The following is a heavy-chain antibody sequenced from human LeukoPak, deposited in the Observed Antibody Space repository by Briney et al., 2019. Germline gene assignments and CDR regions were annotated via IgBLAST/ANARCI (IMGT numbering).Heavy chain of an antibody. J-gene: IGHJ6*03. CDR3: ARGDSGYDTADPYYYYMDV. Sequence: SETLSLTCTVSGGSISSYSWSWIRQPPGKGLEWIGYIYYSGSTNYNPSLKGRVTISVDTSKNQFSLKLSSVTAADTAVYYCARGDSGYDTADPYYYYMDVWGKGTTVTVSS. D-gene: IGHD5-12*01. V-gene: IGHV4-59*12. CDR1: GGSISSYS. CDR2: IYYSGST.